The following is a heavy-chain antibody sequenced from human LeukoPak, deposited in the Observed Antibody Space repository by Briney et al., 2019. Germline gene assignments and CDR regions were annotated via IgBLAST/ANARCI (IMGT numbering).Heavy chain of an antibody. CDR3: ARHIIQAPDFDY. D-gene: IGHD3-10*01. J-gene: IGHJ4*02. CDR2: MHYSGST. Sequence: PSETLSLTCGVSGGSISGTNWWSWVRQPPGKGLEWIGSMHYSGSTDYNPSLKSRVTISVDTSRNHFSLKLSSVTAADTAVYYCARHIIQAPDFDYWGQGTLVTVSS. CDR1: GGSISGTNW. V-gene: IGHV4-39*01.